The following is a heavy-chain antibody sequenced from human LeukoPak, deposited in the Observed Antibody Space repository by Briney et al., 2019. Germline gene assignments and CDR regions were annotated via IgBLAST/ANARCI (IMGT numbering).Heavy chain of an antibody. Sequence: GGSLRLSCAASGFTVSSNYMTWVRQAPGKGLEWVSLIYSDGSTFYADSVKGRFTISRDNAKNTLYLQMNSLRAEDTAVYYCAKDAASSGWYYFDYWGQGTLVTVSS. J-gene: IGHJ4*02. V-gene: IGHV3-53*01. CDR2: IYSDGST. CDR1: GFTVSSNY. CDR3: AKDAASSGWYYFDY. D-gene: IGHD6-19*01.